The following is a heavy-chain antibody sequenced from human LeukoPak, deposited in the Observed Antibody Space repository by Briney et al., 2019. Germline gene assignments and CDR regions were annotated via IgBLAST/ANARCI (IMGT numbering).Heavy chain of an antibody. J-gene: IGHJ4*02. CDR1: GGSFSGYY. Sequence: SETLSLTCAVYGGSFSGYYWSWIRQPPGKGLEWIGEINHSGSTNYNPSLKSRVTISVDTSKNQFSLKLSSVTAADTAVYYCARRSDYDFWSGYKDYFDYWGQGTLVTVSS. CDR2: INHSGST. CDR3: ARRSDYDFWSGYKDYFDY. D-gene: IGHD3-3*01. V-gene: IGHV4-34*01.